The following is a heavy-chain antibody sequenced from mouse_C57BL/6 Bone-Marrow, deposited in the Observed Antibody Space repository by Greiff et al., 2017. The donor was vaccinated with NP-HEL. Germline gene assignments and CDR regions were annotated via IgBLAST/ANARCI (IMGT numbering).Heavy chain of an antibody. CDR3: ARSRGWLTFAY. J-gene: IGHJ3*01. D-gene: IGHD2-3*01. CDR1: GFSLSTSGMG. CDR2: IYWDDDQ. V-gene: IGHV8-12*01. Sequence: QVTLKECGPGILQSSQTLSLTCSFSGFSLSTSGMGVSWIRQPSGKGLEWLAHIYWDDDQRYNPSLKSRLTISKDTSRNQGFLKITSVDTADTATYYCARSRGWLTFAYWGQGTLVTVSA.